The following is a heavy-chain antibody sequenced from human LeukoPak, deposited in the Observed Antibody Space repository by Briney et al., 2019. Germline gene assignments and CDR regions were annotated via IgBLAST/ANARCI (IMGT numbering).Heavy chain of an antibody. D-gene: IGHD6-13*01. CDR1: GYSISSGYY. J-gene: IGHJ5*02. CDR2: IYHSGST. Sequence: SETLSLTCTVSGYSISSGYYWGWIRQPPGKGLEWIGSIYHSGSTYYNPSLKSRVTISVDTSKNQFSLKLSSVTAADTAVYYCARAGSWHTPNWFDPWGQGTLVTVSS. CDR3: ARAGSWHTPNWFDP. V-gene: IGHV4-38-2*02.